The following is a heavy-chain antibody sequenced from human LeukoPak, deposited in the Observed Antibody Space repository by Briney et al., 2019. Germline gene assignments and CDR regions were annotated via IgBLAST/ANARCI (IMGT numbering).Heavy chain of an antibody. Sequence: ASVKVSCKASGYTFTGYYMHWVRQAPGQGLEWMGRIIPIFGTANYAQKFQGRVTITTDESTSTAYMELSSLRSEDTAVYYCAREGDEGYLLDAFDIWGQGTMVTVSS. CDR1: GYTFTGYY. CDR2: IIPIFGTA. D-gene: IGHD3-22*01. V-gene: IGHV1-69*05. CDR3: AREGDEGYLLDAFDI. J-gene: IGHJ3*02.